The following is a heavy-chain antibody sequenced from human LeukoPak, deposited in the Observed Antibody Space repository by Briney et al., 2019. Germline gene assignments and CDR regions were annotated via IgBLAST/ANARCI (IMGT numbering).Heavy chain of an antibody. CDR2: ISSSSSYI. D-gene: IGHD2-2*01. V-gene: IGHV3-21*01. J-gene: IGHJ5*02. CDR1: GFTFSSYS. Sequence: GGSLRLSCAASGFTFSSYSMNWVRQAPGKGLEWVSSISSSSSYIYYADSVKGRFTISRDNAKNSLYLQMNSLRAEDTAAYYCARDRLGYCSSTSCRTNWFDPWGQGTLVTVSS. CDR3: ARDRLGYCSSTSCRTNWFDP.